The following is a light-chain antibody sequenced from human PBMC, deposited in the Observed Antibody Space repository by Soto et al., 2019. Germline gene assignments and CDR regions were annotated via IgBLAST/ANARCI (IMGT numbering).Light chain of an antibody. CDR3: ETWDSTTRV. V-gene: IGLV4-60*02. CDR2: LERSGSY. J-gene: IGLJ3*02. Sequence: QAVVTQSSSASASLGSSVKLTCTLSSGHSSYIIAWHQQLPGKAPRHLMKLERSGSYNKGSGVPDRFSGSSSGADRYLTISILSFEDECDYCCETWDSTTRVFGGGTPLTVL. CDR1: SGHSSYI.